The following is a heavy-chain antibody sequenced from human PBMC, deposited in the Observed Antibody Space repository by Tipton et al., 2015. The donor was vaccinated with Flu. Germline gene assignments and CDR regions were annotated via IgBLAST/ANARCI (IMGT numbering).Heavy chain of an antibody. V-gene: IGHV4-38-2*01. Sequence: TLSLTCAVSGYSISSGYYWGWIRQPPGKGLEWIGSIYHSGSTYYNPSLKSRVTISVDTSKNQFSLKLSSVTAADTAVYYCASRYCSGGSCVTGWFDPWGQGTVVTVSS. J-gene: IGHJ5*02. D-gene: IGHD2-15*01. CDR1: GYSISSGYY. CDR2: IYHSGST. CDR3: ASRYCSGGSCVTGWFDP.